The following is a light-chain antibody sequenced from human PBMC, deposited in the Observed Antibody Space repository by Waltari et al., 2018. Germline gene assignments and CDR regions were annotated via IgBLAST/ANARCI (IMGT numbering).Light chain of an antibody. CDR3: QQYNNWPRDT. CDR1: QSVSSN. J-gene: IGKJ2*01. Sequence: EIVMTQSPATLSVSPGERATLSCRASQSVSSNLAWYQQKPGQAPRLLIYGASTWATGIPARFSGSGSGTEFTLTISSLQSEDFAVYYCQQYNNWPRDTFGQGTKLEIK. CDR2: GAS. V-gene: IGKV3-15*01.